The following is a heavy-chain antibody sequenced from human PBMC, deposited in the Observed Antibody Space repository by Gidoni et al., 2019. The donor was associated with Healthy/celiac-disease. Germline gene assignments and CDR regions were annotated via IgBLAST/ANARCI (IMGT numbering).Heavy chain of an antibody. CDR1: RFTLADYG. V-gene: IGHV3-20*01. CDR2: ITWNGGNT. CDR3: ARGRAVTTFCAFDI. D-gene: IGHD4-17*01. Sequence: EVQLVESGGGVVRPGGSLRLSCEASRFTLADYGMSWGRQAPGKGLEWVAGITWNGGNTGYADSVKGRFTISRDNAKISLYLQMNSLRAEDTALYHCARGRAVTTFCAFDIWGQGTMVTVSS. J-gene: IGHJ3*02.